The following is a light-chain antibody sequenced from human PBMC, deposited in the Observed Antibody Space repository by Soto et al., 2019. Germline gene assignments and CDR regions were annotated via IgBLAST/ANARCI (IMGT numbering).Light chain of an antibody. Sequence: QMTQYPSSLSASVGEKIIITCRASRDVGSDVSWYQQKPGQAPKLLIYAASNLYTGVPSRFSGSRSGTEFTLTISSLQPEDFASYYCLQDYGDSWTFGPGTKV. CDR2: AAS. CDR1: RDVGSD. V-gene: IGKV1-6*01. J-gene: IGKJ1*01. CDR3: LQDYGDSWT.